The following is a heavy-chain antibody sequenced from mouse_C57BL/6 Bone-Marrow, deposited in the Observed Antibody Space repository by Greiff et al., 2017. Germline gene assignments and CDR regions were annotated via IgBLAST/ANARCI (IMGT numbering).Heavy chain of an antibody. D-gene: IGHD1-1*01. CDR3: AREGGGYYGSSWGDWYFDV. V-gene: IGHV1-81*01. CDR2: IYPRSGNT. Sequence: QVQLKESGAELARPGASVKLSCKASGYTFTSYGIRWVKQRTGQGLEWIGEIYPRSGNTYYNEKFKGKATLTADKSSSTAYMELRSLTSEDSAVXFCAREGGGYYGSSWGDWYFDVWGTGTTVTVSS. J-gene: IGHJ1*03. CDR1: GYTFTSYG.